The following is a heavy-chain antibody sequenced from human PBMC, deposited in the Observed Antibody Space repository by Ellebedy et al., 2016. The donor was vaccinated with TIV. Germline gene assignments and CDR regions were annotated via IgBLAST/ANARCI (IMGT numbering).Heavy chain of an antibody. D-gene: IGHD3-22*01. CDR1: GGPFSSSA. CDR3: ARNPAGHNYEDF. V-gene: IGHV1-69*13. J-gene: IGHJ4*02. Sequence: ASVKVSCKASGGPFSSSAISWVRQAPGQGLEWMGGITGMFGTANYAQKFQGRVTIIADELTSTAYMELSSLRSEDTAVYYCARNPAGHNYEDFWGQGTLVTVSS. CDR2: ITGMFGTA.